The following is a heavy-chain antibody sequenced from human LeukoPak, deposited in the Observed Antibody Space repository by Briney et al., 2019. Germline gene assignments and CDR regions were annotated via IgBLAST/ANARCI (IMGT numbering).Heavy chain of an antibody. Sequence: SETLSLTCAVYGGSFSGYYWSWIRQPPGKGLEWIGEINHSGSTNYNPSLKSRVTMSVDTSKNQFSLKLSSVTAADTAVYYCARASYSWNDVFWFDPWGQGTLVTVSS. CDR1: GGSFSGYY. J-gene: IGHJ5*02. D-gene: IGHD1-1*01. CDR2: INHSGST. CDR3: ARASYSWNDVFWFDP. V-gene: IGHV4-34*01.